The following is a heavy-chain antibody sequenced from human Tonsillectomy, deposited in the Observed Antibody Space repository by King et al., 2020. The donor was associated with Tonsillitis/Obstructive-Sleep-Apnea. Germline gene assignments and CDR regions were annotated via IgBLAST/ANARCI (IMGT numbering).Heavy chain of an antibody. CDR3: ARAGVGATAYYYYYMDV. V-gene: IGHV3-13*04. J-gene: IGHJ6*03. D-gene: IGHD1-26*01. CDR2: IGTAGVT. Sequence: VQLVQSGGGLVQPGGSLRLSCAASGFTFRNYDMHWVRQAPGEGLEWVSTIGTAGVTYYPASVKGRFTVSRENAKNSLYLQMNSLRDGDTAVYYCARAGVGATAYYYYYMDVWGKGTTVTVSS. CDR1: GFTFRNYD.